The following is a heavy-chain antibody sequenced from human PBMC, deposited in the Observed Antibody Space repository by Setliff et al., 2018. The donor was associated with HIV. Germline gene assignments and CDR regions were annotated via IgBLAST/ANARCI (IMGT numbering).Heavy chain of an antibody. V-gene: IGHV1-69*05. CDR2: IIPIFGTA. D-gene: IGHD6-19*01. CDR1: GGTFSSYA. Sequence: SVKVSCKASGGTFSSYAISWVRQAPGQGLEWMGGIIPIFGTANYAQKFQGRVTITTDESTSTVYMELSGLRSEDSAVFYCARDRSGIAVAAPDAFDVWGQGTMVTVSS. CDR3: ARDRSGIAVAAPDAFDV. J-gene: IGHJ3*01.